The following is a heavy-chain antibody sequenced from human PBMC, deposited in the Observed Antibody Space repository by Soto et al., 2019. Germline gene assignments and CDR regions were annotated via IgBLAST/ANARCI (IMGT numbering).Heavy chain of an antibody. CDR1: GFTFTSSA. D-gene: IGHD3-22*01. Sequence: ASVKVSCKASGFTFTSSAVQWVRQARGQRLEWIGWIVVGSGNTNYAQKFQERVTITRDMSTSTAYMGLSSLRSEDTAVYYCAAVYYDSSGYFGFDYWGQGTLVTVSS. CDR2: IVVGSGNT. CDR3: AAVYYDSSGYFGFDY. V-gene: IGHV1-58*01. J-gene: IGHJ4*02.